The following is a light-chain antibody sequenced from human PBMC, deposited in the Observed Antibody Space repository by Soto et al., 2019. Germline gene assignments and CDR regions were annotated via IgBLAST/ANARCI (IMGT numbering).Light chain of an antibody. CDR1: SSDVGGYNY. Sequence: QSVLTQPASVSGSPGQSITISCTGTSSDVGGYNYVSWYQQHPGKAPKVMIYDVSNRPSGVSNRFSGSKSGNTASLSISGLQAEDEADYYCSSYTSSTPYVSGTGTKVTV. V-gene: IGLV2-14*01. CDR3: SSYTSSTPYV. J-gene: IGLJ1*01. CDR2: DVS.